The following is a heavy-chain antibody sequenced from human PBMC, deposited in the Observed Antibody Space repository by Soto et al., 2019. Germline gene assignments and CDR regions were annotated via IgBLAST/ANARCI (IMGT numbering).Heavy chain of an antibody. J-gene: IGHJ4*02. Sequence: QVELQESGPRLVKSSGTLSLTCEVSSGSISTGNWWSWVRQPPGKGLEWIGEIYYTGATNYNPSLTRRVTMTIYKSKDQFSLVLTSATAADTAVYYCARVFSAGSGWMYYIDFWGQGSLVSVSS. CDR1: SGSISTGNW. CDR3: ARVFSAGSGWMYYIDF. D-gene: IGHD6-13*01. V-gene: IGHV4-4*02. CDR2: IYYTGAT.